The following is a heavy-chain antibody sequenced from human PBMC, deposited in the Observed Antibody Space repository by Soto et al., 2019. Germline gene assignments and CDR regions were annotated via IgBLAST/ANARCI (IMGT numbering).Heavy chain of an antibody. CDR2: IYYSGST. D-gene: IGHD1-1*01. CDR1: GGSISSYD. CDR3: ARALHVEAYYYGMDV. V-gene: IGHV4-59*01. Sequence: WETLSLTCTVSGGSISSYDWSWIRQPPGKGLEWIGYIYYSGSTNYNPSLKSRVTISVDTSKNQFSLKLSSVTAADTAVYSCARALHVEAYYYGMDVWGQGTTVTVSS. J-gene: IGHJ6*02.